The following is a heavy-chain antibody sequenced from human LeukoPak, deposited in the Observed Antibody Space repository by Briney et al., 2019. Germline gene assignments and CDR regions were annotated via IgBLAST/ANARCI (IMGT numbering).Heavy chain of an antibody. J-gene: IGHJ3*02. CDR3: ARPVYYDSSGYYSDAFDI. CDR1: GYSFTSYW. Sequence: GESLKISCKGSGYSFTSYWIGWVRQMPGKGLEWMGIIYPGDSDTRYSPSFQDQVTISADKSISTAYLQWSSLKASDTAMYYCARPVYYDSSGYYSDAFDIWGQGTMVTVSS. CDR2: IYPGDSDT. V-gene: IGHV5-51*01. D-gene: IGHD3-22*01.